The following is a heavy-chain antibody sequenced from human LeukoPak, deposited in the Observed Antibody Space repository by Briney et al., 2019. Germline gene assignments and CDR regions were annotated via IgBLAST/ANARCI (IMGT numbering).Heavy chain of an antibody. CDR1: GRSISSYY. Sequence: PSETLSLTCTVSGRSISSYYWSWLRQPPGKGLEWIGYIYYSGSTNYNPSLKSRVTISVDTSKNQFSLKLSSVTAADTAVYYCARLYYYYYGMDVWGQGTTVTVSS. J-gene: IGHJ6*02. CDR3: ARLYYYYYGMDV. V-gene: IGHV4-59*08. CDR2: IYYSGST.